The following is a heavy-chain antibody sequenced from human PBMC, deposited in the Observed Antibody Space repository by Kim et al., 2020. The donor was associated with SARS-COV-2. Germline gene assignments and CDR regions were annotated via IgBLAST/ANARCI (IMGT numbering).Heavy chain of an antibody. V-gene: IGHV3-33*01. D-gene: IGHD3-22*01. CDR1: GFTFSSYG. J-gene: IGHJ4*02. Sequence: GGSLRLSCAASGFTFSSYGMHWVRQAPGKGLEWVAVIWYDGSNKYYADSVKGRFTISRDNSKNTLYLQMNSLRAEDTAVYYCARESSYYYDSSGYSGFDYWGQGTLVTVSS. CDR2: IWYDGSNK. CDR3: ARESSYYYDSSGYSGFDY.